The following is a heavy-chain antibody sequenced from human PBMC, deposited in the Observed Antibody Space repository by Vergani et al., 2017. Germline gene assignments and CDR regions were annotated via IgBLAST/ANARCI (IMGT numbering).Heavy chain of an antibody. Sequence: EVQLVESGGGLVQPGGSLRLSCAASGFTFSSYAMSWVRQAPGKGLEWVSAISGSGGSTYYADSVKGRFTISRDNSKNTLYLQMNSLRAQDTAVNFCAKCGNATLNCPPPPRQNYYYYYYMDVGGKGTTVIVSS. V-gene: IGHV3-23*04. CDR1: GFTFSSYA. D-gene: IGHD4-17*01. J-gene: IGHJ6*03. CDR3: AKCGNATLNCPPPPRQNYYYYYYMDV. CDR2: ISGSGGST.